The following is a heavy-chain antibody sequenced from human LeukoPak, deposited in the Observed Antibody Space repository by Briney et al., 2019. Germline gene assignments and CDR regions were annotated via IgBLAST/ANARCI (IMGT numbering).Heavy chain of an antibody. J-gene: IGHJ3*02. CDR2: ISASGGST. D-gene: IGHD3-3*01. Sequence: GGSLRLSCAASGFTFSSSAMSWVRQVPGKGLEWVSGISASGGSTNYADSVRGRFTISRDNSKNTLYLQMNSLRAEDTAVYYCARNLQYYDFWSGFVSAFDIWGQGTMVTVSS. V-gene: IGHV3-23*01. CDR1: GFTFSSSA. CDR3: ARNLQYYDFWSGFVSAFDI.